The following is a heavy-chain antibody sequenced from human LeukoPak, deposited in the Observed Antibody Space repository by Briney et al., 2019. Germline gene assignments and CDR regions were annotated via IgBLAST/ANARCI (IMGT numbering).Heavy chain of an antibody. D-gene: IGHD2-15*01. CDR1: GFTFSRYW. V-gene: IGHV3-74*01. CDR2: INSDGSST. CDR3: ARESLTDIVVVGAFDI. Sequence: GGSLRLSCAASGFTFSRYWMHWVRHAPGKGPVWVSRINSDGSSTSYADSVKGRFTISRDNAKNTLYLQMNSLRAEDTAVYYCARESLTDIVVVGAFDIWGQGTMVTVSS. J-gene: IGHJ3*02.